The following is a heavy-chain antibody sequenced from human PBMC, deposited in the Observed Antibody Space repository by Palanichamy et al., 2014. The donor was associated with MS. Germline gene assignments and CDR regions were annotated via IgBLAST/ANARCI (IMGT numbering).Heavy chain of an antibody. J-gene: IGHJ6*03. CDR2: T. V-gene: IGHV1-8*01. Sequence: TWDAQKFQGRVTMTRDTSINTAYMELSSLRSEDTAVYYCARYVRENYDYQYMDVWGKGTTVTVSS. D-gene: IGHD3-10*02. CDR3: ARYVRENYDYQYMDV.